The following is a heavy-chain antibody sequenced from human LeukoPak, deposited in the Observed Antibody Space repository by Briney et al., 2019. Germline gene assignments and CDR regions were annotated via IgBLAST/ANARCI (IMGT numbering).Heavy chain of an antibody. CDR3: ASGFSSSWYGGPYYFDY. V-gene: IGHV1-2*02. Sequence: ASVKVSCKASGYTFTAYYMHWMPQAPGQGLEWMGCINPNSGGTNYPQKSQGRVTMTRDTSISTAYMELSKLRSDDTAVYYCASGFSSSWYGGPYYFDYWGQGSLVTVSS. CDR2: INPNSGGT. J-gene: IGHJ4*02. D-gene: IGHD6-13*01. CDR1: GYTFTAYY.